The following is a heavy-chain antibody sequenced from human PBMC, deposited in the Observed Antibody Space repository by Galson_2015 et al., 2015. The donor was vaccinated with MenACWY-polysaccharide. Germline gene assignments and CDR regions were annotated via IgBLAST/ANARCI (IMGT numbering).Heavy chain of an antibody. CDR3: ASGIRDYYYYGVDV. V-gene: IGHV3-11*01. D-gene: IGHD3-10*01. CDR1: GFSFSDYY. Sequence: SLRLSCAASGFSFSDYYMNWIRQAPGKGLEWVSYISSGGNTIYYADSVKGRFTISRDNAKNSLYLQMDSLRAEDTAVYYCASGIRDYYYYGVDVWGHGTTVTVSS. J-gene: IGHJ6*02. CDR2: ISSGGNTI.